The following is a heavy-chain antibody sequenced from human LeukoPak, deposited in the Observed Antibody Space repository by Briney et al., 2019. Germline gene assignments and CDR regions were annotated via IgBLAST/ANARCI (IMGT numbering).Heavy chain of an antibody. CDR1: GFTFSTYA. CDR2: ISNTGGST. CDR3: AQQVGYCSSGSCYFTY. D-gene: IGHD2-15*01. Sequence: GGSLRLSCAASGFTFSTYAMSWVRQAPGKGLEWVSAISNTGGSTYYADSVKGRFTISRDKSKNTLSLQMNSLRAEDTAVYYCAQQVGYCSSGSCYFTYWGQGTLVTVSS. V-gene: IGHV3-23*01. J-gene: IGHJ1*01.